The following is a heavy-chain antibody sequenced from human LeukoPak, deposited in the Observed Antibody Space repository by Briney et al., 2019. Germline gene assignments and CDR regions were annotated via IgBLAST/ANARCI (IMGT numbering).Heavy chain of an antibody. CDR3: AREYPGTGSIGGPYYYGMDV. D-gene: IGHD3/OR15-3a*01. J-gene: IGHJ6*04. V-gene: IGHV1-69*06. CDR1: GGTFSSYA. CDR2: IIPIFGTA. Sequence: GASVKVSCKASGGTFSSYAISWVQQAPGQGLEWMGGIIPIFGTANYAQKFQGRVTITADKSTSTAYRELSSLRSEDTAVYYCAREYPGTGSIGGPYYYGMDVWGKGTTVTVSS.